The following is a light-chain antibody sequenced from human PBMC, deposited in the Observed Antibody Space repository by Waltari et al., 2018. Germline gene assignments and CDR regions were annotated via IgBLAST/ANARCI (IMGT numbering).Light chain of an antibody. CDR2: AAS. J-gene: IGKJ5*01. V-gene: IGKV1-9*01. CDR1: QGISSS. Sequence: DIQLTQSPSFLSASVGDRVTITCRARQGISSSLAWYHQKPGKAPKLLIYAASTLQSGVPSRFSGSGSGTEFTLTISSLQPEDCATYYCQQFNSYPITFGQGTRLEIK. CDR3: QQFNSYPIT.